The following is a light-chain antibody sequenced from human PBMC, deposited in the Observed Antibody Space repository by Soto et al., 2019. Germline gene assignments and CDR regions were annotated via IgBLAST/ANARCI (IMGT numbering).Light chain of an antibody. CDR2: GSD. CDR1: GSNIGAGYG. CDR3: QSYDSNLSEV. V-gene: IGLV1-40*01. Sequence: QSVLTQPPSVPGAPGQTVTISCTGSGSNIGAGYGVQWYQQLPRTAPRLLIYGSDDRPSGVPDRFSASVSGNSASLAITGLQTEDEAVYYCQSYDSNLSEVFGPGTKGTVL. J-gene: IGLJ1*01.